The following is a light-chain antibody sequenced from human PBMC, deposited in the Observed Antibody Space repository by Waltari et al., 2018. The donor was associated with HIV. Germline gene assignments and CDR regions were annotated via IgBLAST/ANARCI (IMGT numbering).Light chain of an antibody. CDR2: EVS. CDR1: SSDIGGYKY. CDR3: SSYTTSSTWV. J-gene: IGLJ3*02. Sequence: QSALTQPASVSGSPGQSLTISCTGTSSDIGGYKYVSWYQQQPGKAPKLMISEVSNRPSGVSNRFSGSKSGNTASLTISGLQAEDEADYCCSSYTTSSTWVFGGGTKLTVL. V-gene: IGLV2-14*01.